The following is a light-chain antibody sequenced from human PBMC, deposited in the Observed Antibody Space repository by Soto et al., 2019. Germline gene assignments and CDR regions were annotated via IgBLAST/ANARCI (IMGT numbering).Light chain of an antibody. J-gene: IGLJ2*01. CDR1: SSDVGGYNY. CDR3: SSYTGSSIVV. Sequence: QSALTQPASVSGSPGQSITISCTGTSSDVGGYNYVSWYQQHPGKAPKLMIYDVSNRPSGFSNRFSGSKSGNTASLTISGLQAEDEADYYCSSYTGSSIVVFGGGTKLTVL. CDR2: DVS. V-gene: IGLV2-14*01.